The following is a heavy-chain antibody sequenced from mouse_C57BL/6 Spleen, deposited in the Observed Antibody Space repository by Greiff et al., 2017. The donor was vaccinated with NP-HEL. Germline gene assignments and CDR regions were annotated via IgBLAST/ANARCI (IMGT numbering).Heavy chain of an antibody. J-gene: IGHJ3*01. CDR1: GFSLTSYG. V-gene: IGHV2-2*01. D-gene: IGHD2-2*01. CDR2: LWSGGST. CDR3: ARGGYGAWFAY. Sequence: VQLQQSGPGLVQPSQSLSITCTVSGFSLTSYGVHWVRQSPGKGLEWLGVLWSGGSTDYNAAFISRLSISKDNSKSQVFFKMNSLQADDTAIYYCARGGYGAWFAYWGQGTLVTVSA.